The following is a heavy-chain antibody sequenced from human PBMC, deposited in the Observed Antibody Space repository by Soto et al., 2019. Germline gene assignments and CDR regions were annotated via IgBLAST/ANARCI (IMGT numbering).Heavy chain of an antibody. Sequence: SETLSLTCAVYGGSFSGYYWTWIRQPPGKGLEWIGEINQSERTNFNPSLESRVIMSVDTSKNQFSLKLTSVTAADTAVYYCARMRDGYNSETLDIWGQGTLVTVSS. CDR3: ARMRDGYNSETLDI. D-gene: IGHD1-1*01. CDR2: INQSERT. J-gene: IGHJ3*02. V-gene: IGHV4-34*01. CDR1: GGSFSGYY.